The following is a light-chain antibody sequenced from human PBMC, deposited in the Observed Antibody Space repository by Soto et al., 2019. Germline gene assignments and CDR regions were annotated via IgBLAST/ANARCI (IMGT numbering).Light chain of an antibody. CDR3: ETWDSNAWV. CDR1: SGHNNYI. Sequence: QPVLTQSSSVSASLGSSVKLTCTLSSGHNNYIIAWHQQQPGKAPRYLMKIEGSGSFNKGSGVPDRFSGYRSGTDRFLTISNVQFDDEADYYWETWDSNAWVFGGGTKLTVL. V-gene: IGLV4-60*02. J-gene: IGLJ3*02. CDR2: IEGSGSF.